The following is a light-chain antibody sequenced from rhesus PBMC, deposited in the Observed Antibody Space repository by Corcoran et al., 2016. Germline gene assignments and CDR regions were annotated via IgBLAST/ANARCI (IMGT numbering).Light chain of an antibody. CDR1: QSGGSY. CDR2: GAS. CDR3: QQSSNLSS. J-gene: IGKJ2*01. V-gene: IGKV3-24*04. Sequence: ETVVTQSPATLALSPGERATLSCRASQSGGSYLAWYQQTPGQAPRLLIYGASISATGIPERFSGSGSGTDFTLTISRLAPEDVGVYYCQQSSNLSSFGQGTKVEIK.